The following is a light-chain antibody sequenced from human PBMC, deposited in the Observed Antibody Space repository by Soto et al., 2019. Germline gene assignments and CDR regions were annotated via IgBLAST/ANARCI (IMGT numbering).Light chain of an antibody. J-gene: IGKJ1*01. CDR1: RTINTY. CDR2: GAS. CDR3: HQYDSIVQT. Sequence: GDTITLTCRASRTINTYLNWFQQKPGEPPRLLIYGASTLHDGVPSRFSGSGSGTDFTLTISRLEPEDFAVYYCHQYDSIVQTFGQGTKVDI. V-gene: IGKV1-39*01.